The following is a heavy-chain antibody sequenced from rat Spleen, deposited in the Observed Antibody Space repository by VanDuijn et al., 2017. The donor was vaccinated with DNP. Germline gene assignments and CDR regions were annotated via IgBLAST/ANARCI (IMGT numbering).Heavy chain of an antibody. CDR3: AICFYSGDNWFAY. Sequence: EVQLVESGGGLMQPGRSLKLSCAASGFTFSDYYMAWVRQAPTKGLEWVAYIRFDGGSTYYGDSVKGRFTVSRDNAKSTLYLQMNSLRSEGMATYYCAICFYSGDNWFAYWGQGTLVTVSS. CDR2: IRFDGGST. CDR1: GFTFSDYY. D-gene: IGHD1-1*01. J-gene: IGHJ3*01. V-gene: IGHV5-22*01.